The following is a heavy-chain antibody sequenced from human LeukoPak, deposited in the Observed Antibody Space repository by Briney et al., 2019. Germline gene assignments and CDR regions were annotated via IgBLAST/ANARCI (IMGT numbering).Heavy chain of an antibody. J-gene: IGHJ4*02. CDR3: ARDRVYGGNPGLVDY. V-gene: IGHV4-39*07. CDR1: GGSISSSSYY. CDR2: MFYSGST. Sequence: SETLSLTCTVSGGSISSSSYYWGWIRQPPGKGLEWIGSMFYSGSTYYNPSLKSRVTISVDTSKNQFSLKLSSVTAADTAVYYCARDRVYGGNPGLVDYWGQGTLVTVSS. D-gene: IGHD4-23*01.